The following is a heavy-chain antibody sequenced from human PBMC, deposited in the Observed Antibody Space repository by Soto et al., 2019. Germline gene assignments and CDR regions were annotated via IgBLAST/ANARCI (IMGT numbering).Heavy chain of an antibody. CDR1: GFTFSSNA. CDR3: AKGVPGIAVAGTGYFQH. J-gene: IGHJ1*01. D-gene: IGHD6-19*01. CDR2: ISGSGDST. V-gene: IGHV3-23*01. Sequence: GGSLKLSCAASGFTFSSNAMSWVRQAPGKGLEWVSGISGSGDSTYYADSVKGRFTISRDNSKNTLYLQMNSLRAEDTAVYYCAKGVPGIAVAGTGYFQHWGQGT.